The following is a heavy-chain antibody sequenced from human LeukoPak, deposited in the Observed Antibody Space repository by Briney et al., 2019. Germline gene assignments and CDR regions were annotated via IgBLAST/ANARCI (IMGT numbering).Heavy chain of an antibody. J-gene: IGHJ4*02. D-gene: IGHD2-2*02. CDR3: ARPARYCTSTRCYTFDY. V-gene: IGHV4-39*01. Sequence: SETLSLTCTVSGGSISSSSYYWGWIRQPPWKGLEWIGSIYYSGSTYYNPSLKSRVTISVDTSKNQFSLKLSSVTAADTAVYYCARPARYCTSTRCYTFDYWGQGTLVTVSS. CDR1: GGSISSSSYY. CDR2: IYYSGST.